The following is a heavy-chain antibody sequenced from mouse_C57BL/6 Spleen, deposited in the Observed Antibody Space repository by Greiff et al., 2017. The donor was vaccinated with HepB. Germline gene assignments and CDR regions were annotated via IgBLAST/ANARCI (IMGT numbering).Heavy chain of an antibody. J-gene: IGHJ1*03. CDR3: ARRGYYYGSSSYWYFDV. CDR1: GFTFSSYA. Sequence: EVQRVESGGGLVKPGGSLKLSCAASGFTFSSYAMSWVRQTPEKRLEWVATISDGGSYTYYPDNVKGRFTISRDNAKNNLYLQMSHLKSEDTAMYYCARRGYYYGSSSYWYFDVWGTGTTVTVSS. V-gene: IGHV5-4*01. CDR2: ISDGGSYT. D-gene: IGHD1-1*01.